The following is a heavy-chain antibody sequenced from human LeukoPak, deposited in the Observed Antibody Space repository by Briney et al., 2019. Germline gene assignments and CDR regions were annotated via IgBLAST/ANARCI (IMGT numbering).Heavy chain of an antibody. CDR3: ARGPRGYSSSSFRY. D-gene: IGHD6-6*01. V-gene: IGHV4-34*01. J-gene: IGHJ4*02. CDR1: GGSFSGYY. CDR2: INHSGST. Sequence: PSETLSLTCAVYGGSFSGYYWCWIRQPPGKGLEWIGEINHSGSTNYNPSLKSRVTISVDMSKNQFSLKLSSVTDADTAVYYCARGPRGYSSSSFRYWGQGTLVTVSS.